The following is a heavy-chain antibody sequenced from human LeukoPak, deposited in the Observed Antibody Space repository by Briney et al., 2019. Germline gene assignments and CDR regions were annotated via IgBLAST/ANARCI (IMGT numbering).Heavy chain of an antibody. J-gene: IGHJ4*02. D-gene: IGHD6-13*01. CDR2: IIPIFGTS. CDR1: GGTFSSYA. CDR3: AKSSIIAAAGPYYFDY. V-gene: IGHV1-69*06. Sequence: ASVKVSCKASGGTFSSYAISWVRQAPGQGLEWMGGIIPIFGTSNYAQKFQGRVTITADKSTSTAYMELSSLRSEDTAVYYCAKSSIIAAAGPYYFDYWGQGTLVTVSS.